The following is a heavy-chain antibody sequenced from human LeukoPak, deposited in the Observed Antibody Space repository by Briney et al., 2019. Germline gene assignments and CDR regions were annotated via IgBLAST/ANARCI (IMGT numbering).Heavy chain of an antibody. Sequence: GGSLRHSCAASGFSVRSNYMSWVRQAPGKGLEWVSVIYSGERTYYAESVEGRFTIYRDNSKNTLYLQMDSLRVEDTAVYYCAREAYYYDTSGYVDYWGQGTLVTVSS. J-gene: IGHJ4*02. V-gene: IGHV3-53*01. D-gene: IGHD3-22*01. CDR3: AREAYYYDTSGYVDY. CDR1: GFSVRSNY. CDR2: IYSGERT.